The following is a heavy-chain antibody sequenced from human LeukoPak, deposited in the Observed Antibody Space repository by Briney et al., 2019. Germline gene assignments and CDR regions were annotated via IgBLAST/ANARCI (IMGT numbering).Heavy chain of an antibody. CDR3: ARAGRRELSCKRRNCTDY. D-gene: IGHD1-26*01. Sequence: PSQTLSLTCTVSGGSISSGDYYWSWIRQPPGKGMEWIRYIYYSGSTYYNPSLKSRVTISVDTSKNQFSLKLRSVSAAGTAVYYCARAGRRELSCKRRNCTDYSGHGTQVTVSS. V-gene: IGHV4-30-4*01. J-gene: IGHJ4*01. CDR1: GGSISSGDYY. CDR2: IYYSGST.